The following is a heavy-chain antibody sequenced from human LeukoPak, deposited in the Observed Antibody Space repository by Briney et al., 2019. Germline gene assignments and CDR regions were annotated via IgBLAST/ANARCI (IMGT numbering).Heavy chain of an antibody. CDR3: AKGTNWNDYSFDY. J-gene: IGHJ4*02. V-gene: IGHV3-23*01. D-gene: IGHD3-3*01. CDR2: ISGIVTNR. CDR1: GFTFSSYA. Sequence: PGGSLRLSCAASGFTFSSYAMSWVRQAPGKGLEWVSGISGIVTNRYYADSVEGRFTISRDNYKNTLYLQMNSLRAEDTAVYYCAKGTNWNDYSFDYWGQGTLATVSS.